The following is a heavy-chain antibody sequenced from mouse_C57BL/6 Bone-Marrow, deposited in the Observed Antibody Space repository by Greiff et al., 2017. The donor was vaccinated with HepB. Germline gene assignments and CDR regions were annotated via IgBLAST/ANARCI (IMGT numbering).Heavy chain of an antibody. D-gene: IGHD1-1*01. CDR3: AREPCYYGSSYYVDY. V-gene: IGHV1-39*01. CDR2: IKPNYGTT. CDR1: GYSFTDYN. Sequence: VHVKQSGPELVKPGASVKISCKASGYSFTDYNMNWVKQSNGKSLEWIGVIKPNYGTTSYNQKFKGKATLTVDQSSSTAYMQLNSLTSEDSAVYYGAREPCYYGSSYYVDYWGQGTTLTVSS. J-gene: IGHJ2*01.